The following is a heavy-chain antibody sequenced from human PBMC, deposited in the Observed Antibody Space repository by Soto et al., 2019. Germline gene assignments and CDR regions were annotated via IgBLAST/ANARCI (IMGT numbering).Heavy chain of an antibody. CDR3: ARSSGYSFGRFDY. V-gene: IGHV4-59*07. CDR2: IYYSGST. CDR1: GGSTCSYY. D-gene: IGHD5-18*01. Sequence: SGTLSLTCTVSGGSTCSYYWSWIRQPPGKGLEWIGYIYYSGSTKCNPSLKSRVTISVDTSKNQFSLKLSSVTAADPAVYYSARSSGYSFGRFDYWGQGTLVTVSS. J-gene: IGHJ4*02.